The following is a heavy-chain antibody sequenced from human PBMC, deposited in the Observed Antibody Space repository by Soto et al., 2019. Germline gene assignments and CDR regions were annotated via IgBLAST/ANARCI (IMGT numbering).Heavy chain of an antibody. Sequence: ASVKVSCKASGYTFTSYDINWVRQATGQGLEWMGWVNPNSGNTGYAQKFQGRVTMTRNTSISTAYMELSSLRPEDTAVYYCARGPLPFWSGYYNGYYYYGMDVWGQGTTVTVSS. CDR2: VNPNSGNT. J-gene: IGHJ6*02. D-gene: IGHD3-3*01. CDR3: ARGPLPFWSGYYNGYYYYGMDV. CDR1: GYTFTSYD. V-gene: IGHV1-8*01.